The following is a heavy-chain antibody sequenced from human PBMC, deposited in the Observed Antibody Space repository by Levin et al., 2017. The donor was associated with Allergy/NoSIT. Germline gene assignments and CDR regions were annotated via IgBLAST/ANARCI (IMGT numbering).Heavy chain of an antibody. CDR2: INPNSGGT. D-gene: IGHD3-10*01. Sequence: ASVKVSCKASGYTFTGYYMHWVRQAPGQGLEWMGWINPNSGGTNYAQKFQGRVTMTRDTSISTAYMELSRLRSDDTAVYYCARDQLWFGELSYYGMDVWGQGTTVTVSS. CDR3: ARDQLWFGELSYYGMDV. CDR1: GYTFTGYY. V-gene: IGHV1-2*02. J-gene: IGHJ6*02.